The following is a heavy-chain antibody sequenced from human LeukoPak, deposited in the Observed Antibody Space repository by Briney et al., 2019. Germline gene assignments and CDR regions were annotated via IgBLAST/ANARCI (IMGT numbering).Heavy chain of an antibody. CDR1: GGAFSSYA. CDR2: IIPIFGTA. Sequence: SVKVSCEASGGAFSSYAISWVRQAPGQGLEWMGRIIPIFGTANYAQKFQGRVTITTDESTSTAYMELSSLRSEDTAVYYCVLEGNWNYIARLGITGFDPWGQGTLVTVSS. D-gene: IGHD1-7*01. J-gene: IGHJ5*02. CDR3: VLEGNWNYIARLGITGFDP. V-gene: IGHV1-69*05.